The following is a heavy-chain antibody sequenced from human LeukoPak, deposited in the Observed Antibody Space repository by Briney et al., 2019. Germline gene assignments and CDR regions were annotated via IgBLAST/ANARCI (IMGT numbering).Heavy chain of an antibody. CDR3: ARDLEGQWLVFDY. J-gene: IGHJ4*02. D-gene: IGHD6-19*01. CDR2: ISSSSSYI. CDR1: GFTFSSYS. Sequence: GGSLRLSCAASGFTFSSYSMNWVREAPGKGRECVSSISSSSSYIYYADSVKCRFTISRDNAKNSQYLQMNSLRAEDTAVYYCARDLEGQWLVFDYWGQGTLVTVSS. V-gene: IGHV3-21*01.